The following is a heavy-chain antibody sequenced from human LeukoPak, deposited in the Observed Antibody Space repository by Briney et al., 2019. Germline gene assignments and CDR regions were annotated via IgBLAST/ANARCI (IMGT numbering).Heavy chain of an antibody. V-gene: IGHV4-31*03. J-gene: IGHJ5*02. CDR3: ARVNLSVVLLTGRKYNWFDP. CDR2: IYYSGST. D-gene: IGHD3-9*01. CDR1: GGSISSGGYY. Sequence: PSETLSLTCTVSGGSISSGGYYWSWIRQHPGKGLEWIGYIYYSGSTYYNPSLKSRVTISVDTSKNQFSLKLSSVTAADTAVYYCARVNLSVVLLTGRKYNWFDPWGQGTLVTVSS.